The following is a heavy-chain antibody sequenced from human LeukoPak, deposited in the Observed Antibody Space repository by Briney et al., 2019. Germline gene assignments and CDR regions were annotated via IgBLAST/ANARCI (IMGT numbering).Heavy chain of an antibody. J-gene: IGHJ4*02. Sequence: SETLSLTCTVSGGSISTYYWSWIRQPPGRGLEWIGYIYYTGSTSYNPSLKSRVTMSLDTSKNQFSLKLSSVTAADTAVYYCARLNTIATKDPYYFDYWGQGTLVTVSS. CDR2: IYYTGST. D-gene: IGHD3-9*01. V-gene: IGHV4-59*12. CDR1: GGSISTYY. CDR3: ARLNTIATKDPYYFDY.